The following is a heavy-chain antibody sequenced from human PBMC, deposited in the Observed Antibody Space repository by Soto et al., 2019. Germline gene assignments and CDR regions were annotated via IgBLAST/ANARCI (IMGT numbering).Heavy chain of an antibody. CDR3: AKDKSARPVYYYGMDV. V-gene: IGHV3-9*01. CDR2: ISWNSGSI. CDR1: GFTFDDYA. D-gene: IGHD6-6*01. Sequence: GGSLRLSCAASGFTFDDYAMHWVRQAPGKGLEWVSGISWNSGSIGHADSVKGRFTISRDNAKNSLYLQMNSLRAEDTALYYCAKDKSARPVYYYGMDVWGQGTTVTVS. J-gene: IGHJ6*02.